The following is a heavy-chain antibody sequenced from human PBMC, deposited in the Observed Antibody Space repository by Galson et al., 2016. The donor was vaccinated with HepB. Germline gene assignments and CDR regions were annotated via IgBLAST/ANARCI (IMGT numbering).Heavy chain of an antibody. Sequence: SVKVSCKASGYAFTRHSLHWVRQAPGQGLEWMGIINPSGGSTSYAQKFQGRVIMTRDTSTSTVYMELSSLRSEDTAVYYCARGGPGGYHLLIENWGQGTLVSVSS. CDR1: GYAFTRHS. V-gene: IGHV1-46*01. CDR3: ARGGPGGYHLLIEN. D-gene: IGHD5-12*01. J-gene: IGHJ4*02. CDR2: INPSGGST.